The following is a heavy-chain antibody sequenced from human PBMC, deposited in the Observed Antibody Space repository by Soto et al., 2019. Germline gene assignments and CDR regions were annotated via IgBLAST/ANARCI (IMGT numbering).Heavy chain of an antibody. Sequence: QVQLVQSGAEVKKPGASVKVSCRASGYTFSSYYIHWVRQATGQGFEWMGLINPSDAYTDYAQKFQGRVTLTRDTSTSIVYMELSSLRSEDTAIYYCARDHVDTPMTNFDYWGQGTLVTVSS. CDR3: ARDHVDTPMTNFDY. CDR1: GYTFSSYY. V-gene: IGHV1-46*01. CDR2: INPSDAYT. D-gene: IGHD5-18*01. J-gene: IGHJ4*02.